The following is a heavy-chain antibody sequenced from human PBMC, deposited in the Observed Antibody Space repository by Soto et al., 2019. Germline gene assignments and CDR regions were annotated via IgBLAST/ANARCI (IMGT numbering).Heavy chain of an antibody. Sequence: QSGGSLRLSCAASGFTFSRHWMHWVRQIPGKGLMWVSRIDNDGVGTSYADSVRGRFTMSRDNAKNTLYLQMDNLRVEDTAVYFCARVGGFDPMHDYWGQGTLVTVSS. J-gene: IGHJ4*02. CDR3: ARVGGFDPMHDY. CDR2: IDNDGVGT. CDR1: GFTFSRHW. V-gene: IGHV3-74*01. D-gene: IGHD5-12*01.